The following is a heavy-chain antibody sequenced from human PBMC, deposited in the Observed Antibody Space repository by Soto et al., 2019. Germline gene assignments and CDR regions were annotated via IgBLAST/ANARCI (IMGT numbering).Heavy chain of an antibody. CDR1: GGTFSSYA. CDR2: IIPIFGTA. CDR3: ARARRGYSYALPRGYYGMDV. V-gene: IGHV1-69*01. J-gene: IGHJ6*02. D-gene: IGHD5-18*01. Sequence: QVQLVQSGAEVKKPGSSVKVSCKASGGTFSSYAISWVRQAPGQGLEWMGGIIPIFGTANYAQKFQGRVTITADESTSTAYMELSSLRSEDTAVYYCARARRGYSYALPRGYYGMDVWGQGTTVAVSS.